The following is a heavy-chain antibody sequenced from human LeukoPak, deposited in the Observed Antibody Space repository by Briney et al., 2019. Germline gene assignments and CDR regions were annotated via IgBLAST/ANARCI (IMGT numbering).Heavy chain of an antibody. Sequence: SETLSLTCTVSGGSISSYYWSWVRQPPGKGLEWIGNIDYSRDTNYNPSLRSRVAILVDKSRNQFSLKLNSVTAADTAVYYCARNGPHYYDKSGYLDSWGQGTLVTVSS. CDR3: ARNGPHYYDKSGYLDS. V-gene: IGHV4-59*03. J-gene: IGHJ4*02. CDR2: IDYSRDT. D-gene: IGHD3-22*01. CDR1: GGSISSYY.